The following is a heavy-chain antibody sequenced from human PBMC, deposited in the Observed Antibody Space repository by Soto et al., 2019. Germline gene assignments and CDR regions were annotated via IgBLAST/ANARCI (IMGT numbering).Heavy chain of an antibody. CDR3: ARDRRIAARPAYYYSYYMDV. CDR1: GFTFSSYG. V-gene: IGHV3-33*01. J-gene: IGHJ6*03. Sequence: PGGSLRLSCAASGFTFSSYGMHWVRQAPGKGLEWVAVICYDGSNKYYADSVKGRFTISRDNSKNTLYLQMNSLRAEDTAVYYRARDRRIAARPAYYYSYYMDVWGKGPTVTVSS. D-gene: IGHD6-6*01. CDR2: ICYDGSNK.